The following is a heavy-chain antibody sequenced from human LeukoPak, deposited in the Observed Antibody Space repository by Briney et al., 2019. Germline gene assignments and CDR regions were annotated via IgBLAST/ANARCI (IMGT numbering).Heavy chain of an antibody. Sequence: ASVKASCKASGYTFTGYYMHAVRQAPGQGLEWMGWINPNRDGTNYAQKFQGRVTMTRDTTISTAYMELCRLRSDDTAVYYCARDIPVYCSGGSCYGRNWFDPWGQGTLVTVSS. V-gene: IGHV1-2*02. D-gene: IGHD2-15*01. CDR2: INPNRDGT. CDR1: GYTFTGYY. CDR3: ARDIPVYCSGGSCYGRNWFDP. J-gene: IGHJ5*02.